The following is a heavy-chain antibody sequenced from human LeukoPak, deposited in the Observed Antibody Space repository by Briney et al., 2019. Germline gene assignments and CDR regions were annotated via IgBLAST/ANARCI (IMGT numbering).Heavy chain of an antibody. J-gene: IGHJ4*02. CDR3: AAVAYGSGSYYGSFDY. CDR2: IVVGSGNT. CDR1: GFTFTSSA. Sequence: GASVKVSCKASGFTFTSSAVQWVRQARGQRLEWIGWIVVGSGNTNYAQKFQKRVTITRDMSTSTAYMELSSLRSEDTAVYYCAAVAYGSGSYYGSFDYWGQGTLVTVSS. V-gene: IGHV1-58*01. D-gene: IGHD3-10*01.